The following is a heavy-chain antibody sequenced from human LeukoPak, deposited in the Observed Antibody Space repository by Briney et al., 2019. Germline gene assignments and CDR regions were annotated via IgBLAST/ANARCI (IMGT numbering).Heavy chain of an antibody. Sequence: SETLSLTCTVSGGSISSYYLNWVRQPPGKGLEWIGSINYSGSTNYNPSLKSRVTISIDTSKNQFSLKLSSVTAADTAVYYCARDYFTSYYYYGMDVWGQGTTVTVSS. CDR2: INYSGST. J-gene: IGHJ6*02. CDR1: GGSISSYY. D-gene: IGHD2/OR15-2a*01. V-gene: IGHV4-59*01. CDR3: ARDYFTSYYYYGMDV.